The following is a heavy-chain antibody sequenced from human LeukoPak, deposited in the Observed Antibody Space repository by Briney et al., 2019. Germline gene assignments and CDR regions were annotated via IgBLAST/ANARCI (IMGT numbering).Heavy chain of an antibody. Sequence: GGSLRLSCAASGFTFSSYAMHWVRQAPGKGLEWVAVISYDGSNKYYADSVKGRFTISRDNSKNTLYLQMNSLRAEDTAVYYCARGRLWPTTTSFDYWGQGTLVTVSS. J-gene: IGHJ4*02. D-gene: IGHD1-26*01. CDR1: GFTFSSYA. CDR2: ISYDGSNK. CDR3: ARGRLWPTTTSFDY. V-gene: IGHV3-30-3*01.